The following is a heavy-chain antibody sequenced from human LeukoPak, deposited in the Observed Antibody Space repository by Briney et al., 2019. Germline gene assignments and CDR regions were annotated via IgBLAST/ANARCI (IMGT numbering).Heavy chain of an antibody. CDR3: ARATVTTVYYYYGMDV. CDR1: GGSISSYY. Sequence: PSETLSLTCTVSGGSISSYYWSWIRQPPGKGLEWIGYIYYSGSTNYNPSLKSRVTISVDTSKNQFSLKLSSVTAADTAVYYCARATVTTVYYYYGMDVWGQGTTVTVPS. J-gene: IGHJ6*02. V-gene: IGHV4-59*01. D-gene: IGHD4-11*01. CDR2: IYYSGST.